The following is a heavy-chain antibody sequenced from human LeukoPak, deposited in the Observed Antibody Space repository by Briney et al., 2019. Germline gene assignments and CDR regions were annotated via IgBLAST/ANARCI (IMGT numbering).Heavy chain of an antibody. D-gene: IGHD1-1*01. Sequence: PSETLSLTCNVSGASISSYYWSWIRQPAGTGLEWIGRIYTSANTNYSPSFKSRATISIDRSKNQFSLNLPSVTAADTAVYYCARDRIWNDAGHDPFDIWGQGTMVTVSS. CDR1: GASISSYY. V-gene: IGHV4-4*07. J-gene: IGHJ3*02. CDR2: IYTSANT. CDR3: ARDRIWNDAGHDPFDI.